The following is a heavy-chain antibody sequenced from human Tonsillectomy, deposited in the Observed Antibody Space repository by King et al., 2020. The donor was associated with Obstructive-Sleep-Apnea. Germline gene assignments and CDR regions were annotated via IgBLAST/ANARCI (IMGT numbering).Heavy chain of an antibody. V-gene: IGHV1-18*04. CDR1: VYTFTSYG. CDR3: ARGTDSTGYSSGWYGGYYYYYGMDV. CDR2: ISAYNGNT. Sequence: QLVQSGAEVKKPGASVKVSCKASVYTFTSYGISWVRQAPGQGLEWMGWISAYNGNTNYAQKLQGRVTMTTDTSTITAYMELRSLRSDDTAVYYCARGTDSTGYSSGWYGGYYYYYGMDVWGQGTTVTVSS. J-gene: IGHJ6*02. D-gene: IGHD6-19*01.